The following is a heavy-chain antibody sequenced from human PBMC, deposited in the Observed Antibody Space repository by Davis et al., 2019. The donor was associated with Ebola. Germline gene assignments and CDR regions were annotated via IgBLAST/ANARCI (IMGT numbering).Heavy chain of an antibody. J-gene: IGHJ4*02. CDR2: IIPIFGTA. CDR1: RGIYSSYA. D-gene: IGHD3-10*01. Sequence: SSVTVSRKATRGIYSSYAISWLRQAAGQGLEWMGGIIPIFGTANYAQKFQGRVTITADESTSTAYMELSSLRSEDTAVYYCRSGGYYGSGSYDYWGQGTLVTVSS. V-gene: IGHV1-69*13. CDR3: RSGGYYGSGSYDY.